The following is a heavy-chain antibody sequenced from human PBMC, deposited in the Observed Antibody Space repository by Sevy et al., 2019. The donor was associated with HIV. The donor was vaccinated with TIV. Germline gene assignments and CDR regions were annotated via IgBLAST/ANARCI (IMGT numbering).Heavy chain of an antibody. CDR3: AKDPGIRPPYYFDY. J-gene: IGHJ4*02. CDR1: GFTFSSYG. V-gene: IGHV3-30*18. Sequence: GGSLRLSCAASGFTFSSYGMHWVRQAPGKGLEWVAVISYDGSNKYHADSVKGRFTISRDNSKNTLYLQMNSLRAEDTAVYYCAKDPGIRPPYYFDYWGQGTLVTVSS. D-gene: IGHD3-10*01. CDR2: ISYDGSNK.